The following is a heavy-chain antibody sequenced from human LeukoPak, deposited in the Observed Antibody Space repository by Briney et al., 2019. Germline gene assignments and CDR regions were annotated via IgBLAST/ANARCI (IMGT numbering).Heavy chain of an antibody. CDR1: GYSFTGNY. CDR2: INPNTGGT. D-gene: IGHD2-8*01. CDR3: ARVGYCSRGVCYNYDY. J-gene: IGHJ4*02. V-gene: IGHV1-2*02. Sequence: ASVRVSCKASGYSFTGNYMHWVRQAPGQGFEWMGWINPNTGGTNYAQKFKGRVLMTRDTSISTAYLELSSLKSDDTAVYYCARVGYCSRGVCYNYDYWGQGTQVTVSS.